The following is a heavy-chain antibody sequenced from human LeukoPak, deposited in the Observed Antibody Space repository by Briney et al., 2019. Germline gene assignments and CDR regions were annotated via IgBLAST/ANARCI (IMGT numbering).Heavy chain of an antibody. CDR2: IIPIFGTA. D-gene: IGHD2-15*01. J-gene: IGHJ4*02. Sequence: GASVKVSCKASGGTFSSYAISWVRQAPGQGLEWMGGIIPIFGTANYAQKFQGRVTITADESTSTAYMELSSLRSEDTAVYYCARGPYCSAGSCYFPTDYWGQGTLVTVSS. V-gene: IGHV1-69*13. CDR3: ARGPYCSAGSCYFPTDY. CDR1: GGTFSSYA.